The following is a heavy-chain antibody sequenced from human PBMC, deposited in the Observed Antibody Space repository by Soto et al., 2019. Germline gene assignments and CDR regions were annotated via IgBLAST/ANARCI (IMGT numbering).Heavy chain of an antibody. V-gene: IGHV2-5*02. CDR2: IYWDDDQ. CDR1: GFSFSINGVA. Sequence: SGPTLVNPTQTLTLTCTFSGFSFSINGVAVGWIRQPPGQALEWLALIYWDDDQRYNPSLKNRLTIPKDTSRNQVVLTMTNMDPVDTATYYCAHKRDVSRGFKSWGQGTLVTVSS. CDR3: AHKRDVSRGFKS. J-gene: IGHJ5*01.